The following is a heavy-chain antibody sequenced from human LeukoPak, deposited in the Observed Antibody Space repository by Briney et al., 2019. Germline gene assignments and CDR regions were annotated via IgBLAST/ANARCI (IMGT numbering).Heavy chain of an antibody. CDR2: INPSGGST. CDR3: ARVGGGNSYYYGMDV. V-gene: IGHV1-46*01. D-gene: IGHD4-23*01. CDR1: GYSFTSKF. Sequence: ASVKVSSTASGYSFTSKFIHWVRQAPGQGLEWMGLINPSGGSTRYAQKFQGRVTMTRDTSTSTVYMELSSLRSEDTAVYYCARVGGGNSYYYGMDVWGQGTTVTVSS. J-gene: IGHJ6*02.